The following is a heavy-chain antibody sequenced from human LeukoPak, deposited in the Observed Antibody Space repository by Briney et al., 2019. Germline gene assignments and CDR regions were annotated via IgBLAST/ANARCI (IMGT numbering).Heavy chain of an antibody. D-gene: IGHD5/OR15-5a*01. J-gene: IGHJ4*02. Sequence: HPGGSLRVSCEASGFTFNKFAMSWVRQAPGKGPEWVSAIGSSGATTFYADSVKGRCTISRDNSKNTLYLQMNSLRAEDTAVYYCARRRYSVYDFDYWGQGTLVTVSS. V-gene: IGHV3-23*01. CDR1: GFTFNKFA. CDR3: ARRRYSVYDFDY. CDR2: IGSSGATT.